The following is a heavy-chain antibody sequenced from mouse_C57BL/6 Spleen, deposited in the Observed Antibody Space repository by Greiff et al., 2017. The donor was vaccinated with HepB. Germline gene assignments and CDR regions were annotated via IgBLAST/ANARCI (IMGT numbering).Heavy chain of an antibody. Sequence: DVKLQESGPGLVKPSQSLSLTCSVTGYSITSGYYWNWIRQFPGNKLEWMGYISYDGSNNYNPSLKNRISITRDTSKNQFFLKLNSVTTEDTATYYCARAPSSSWFAYWGQGTLVTVSA. CDR1: GYSITSGYY. J-gene: IGHJ3*01. D-gene: IGHD6-1*01. V-gene: IGHV3-6*01. CDR3: ARAPSSSWFAY. CDR2: ISYDGSN.